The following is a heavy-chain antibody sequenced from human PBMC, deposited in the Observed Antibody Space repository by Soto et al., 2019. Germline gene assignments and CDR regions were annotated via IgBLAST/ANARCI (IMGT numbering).Heavy chain of an antibody. CDR3: AISTRWGYYGMDV. CDR1: IFTIDSYA. D-gene: IGHD2-2*01. V-gene: IGHV3-23*01. J-gene: IGHJ6*02. CDR2: ISGSGSST. Sequence: EVQLLESGGGLIQPGGSLRLSCAASIFTIDSYAMSWVRQAPGKGLEWVSSISGSGSSTYYADSVKGRGTISKDNSRNRLFLQMNSLRAGDTAVYYCAISTRWGYYGMDVWGQGTTVTVSS.